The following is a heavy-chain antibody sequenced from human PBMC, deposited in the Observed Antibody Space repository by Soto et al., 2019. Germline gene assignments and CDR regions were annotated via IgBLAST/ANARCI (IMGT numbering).Heavy chain of an antibody. CDR1: GYTFTSHG. V-gene: IGHV1-18*01. J-gene: IGHJ6*03. CDR2: ITPSNGDT. Sequence: QVQLVQSGAEVKKPGASVKVSCKASGYTFTSHGITWVRQAPGQGLEWMAWITPSNGDTNYAQKHLGRVTVTTDTSTSTAYMELRSLRSEDTAVYFWSRMVRGSNIDYYYYMDVWGKGTTVTVSS. D-gene: IGHD3-10*01. CDR3: SRMVRGSNIDYYYYMDV.